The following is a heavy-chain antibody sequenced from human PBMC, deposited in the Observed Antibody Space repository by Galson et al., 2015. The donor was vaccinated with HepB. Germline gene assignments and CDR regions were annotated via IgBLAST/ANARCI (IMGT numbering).Heavy chain of an antibody. D-gene: IGHD2-2*01. CDR3: ARDSRVRYCSSTSCISAVGFDP. Sequence: SLRLSCAASGFTFSSYWMSWVRQAPGKGLEWVANIKQDGSEKYYVDSVKGRFTISRDNAKNSLYLQMNSLRAEDTAVYYCARDSRVRYCSSTSCISAVGFDPWGQGTLVTVSS. CDR1: GFTFSSYW. J-gene: IGHJ5*02. V-gene: IGHV3-7*01. CDR2: IKQDGSEK.